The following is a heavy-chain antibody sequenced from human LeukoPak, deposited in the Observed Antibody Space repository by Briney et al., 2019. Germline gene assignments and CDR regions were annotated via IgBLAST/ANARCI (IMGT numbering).Heavy chain of an antibody. Sequence: GGSLRLSCAASGFTFDDYAMHWVRQAPGKGLEWVSGISWNSGSIGYADSVKGRFTISRDNAKNSLYLQMNSLRAEDTAVYYCARHKGSSGSYYNGWFDPWGQGTLVTVSS. CDR3: ARHKGSSGSYYNGWFDP. V-gene: IGHV3-9*01. CDR1: GFTFDDYA. D-gene: IGHD3-10*01. J-gene: IGHJ5*02. CDR2: ISWNSGSI.